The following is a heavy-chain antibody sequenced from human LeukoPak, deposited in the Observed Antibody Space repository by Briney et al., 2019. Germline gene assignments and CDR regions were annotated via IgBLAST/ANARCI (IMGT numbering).Heavy chain of an antibody. CDR2: INYRGNT. CDR3: ARRDSYSSGYYYFDY. Sequence: NPSETLSLTCTVSGGSISSSSYYWDWIRQPPGKGLDWIGIINYRGNTYYNPSLKSRVTISVDTSKNQFSLKLSSVTAADTAVYYCARRDSYSSGYYYFDYWGQGTLVTVSS. V-gene: IGHV4-39*01. CDR1: GGSISSSSYY. J-gene: IGHJ4*02. D-gene: IGHD3-22*01.